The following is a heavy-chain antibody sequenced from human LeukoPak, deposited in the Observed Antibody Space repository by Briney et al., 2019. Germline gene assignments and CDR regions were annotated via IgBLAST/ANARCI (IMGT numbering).Heavy chain of an antibody. CDR3: ARDTVNGPFVISLDL. D-gene: IGHD2-8*01. J-gene: IGHJ5*02. V-gene: IGHV3-48*03. CDR2: INSADNVE. CDR1: GFSLSSSE. Sequence: GGSLRLSCAASGFSLSSSEMNWVRRAPGKGPEWVAHINSADNVEYYTDSVRGRFTMSRDNAKDLLYLQMNSLRDEDTAVYYCARDTVNGPFVISLDLWGQGVLVTVSS.